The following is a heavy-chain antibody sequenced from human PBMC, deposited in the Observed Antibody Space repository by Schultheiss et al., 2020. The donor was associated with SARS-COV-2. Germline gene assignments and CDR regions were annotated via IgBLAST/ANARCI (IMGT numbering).Heavy chain of an antibody. CDR3: ARASLSGLVYADYYYYYGMDV. V-gene: IGHV4-31*03. Sequence: SETLSLTCTVSGGSISSGDYYWSWIRQHPGKGLEWIGYIYYSGSTNYNPSLKSRVTISVDTSKNQFSLKLSSVTAADTAVYYCARASLSGLVYADYYYYYGMDVWGQGTTVTVSS. J-gene: IGHJ6*02. D-gene: IGHD2-8*01. CDR1: GGSISSGDYY. CDR2: IYYSGST.